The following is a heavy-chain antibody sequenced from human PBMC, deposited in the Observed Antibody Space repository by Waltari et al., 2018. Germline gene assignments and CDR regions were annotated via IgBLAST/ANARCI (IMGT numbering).Heavy chain of an antibody. Sequence: LVESGGGLVPPGGSMRLSCAACRFAFSNYRMPWVRQAPGQGLVWVSRIINDETTTIYADSVKGRFTISRDNAKNTLYLQMNSLRDDDTAVYYCATGAMSAYEIWGQGTMVTVSS. CDR3: ATGAMSAYEI. J-gene: IGHJ3*02. CDR1: RFAFSNYR. CDR2: IINDETTT. V-gene: IGHV3-74*01. D-gene: IGHD1-26*01.